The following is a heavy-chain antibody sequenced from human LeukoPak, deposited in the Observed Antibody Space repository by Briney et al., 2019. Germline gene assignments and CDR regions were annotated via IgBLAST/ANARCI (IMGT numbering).Heavy chain of an antibody. V-gene: IGHV3-66*01. J-gene: IGHJ4*02. CDR2: TYSAGST. CDR1: GFSVSTNH. D-gene: IGHD1-26*01. Sequence: GGSLRLSCAAAGFSVSTNHMTWVRQAPGKGLEWVSLTYSAGSTHYADSVKGRFTISRDNSENTLYLQMNSLRAEDTAVYYCARKTILGAPGYWGQGTLVTVSS. CDR3: ARKTILGAPGY.